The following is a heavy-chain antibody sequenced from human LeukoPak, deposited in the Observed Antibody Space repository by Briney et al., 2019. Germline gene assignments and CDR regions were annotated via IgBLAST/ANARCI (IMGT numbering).Heavy chain of an antibody. J-gene: IGHJ5*02. Sequence: PSETLSLTCTVSGDSISSSSYYWGWIRQPPGKGLEWIGTIYYSGSTYYNPSLKSRVTISVDTSKNQFSLRLSSVTAADTAVYYCARDQRLYSGYNFWFDPWGQGTLVTVSS. CDR2: IYYSGST. D-gene: IGHD5-12*01. CDR1: GDSISSSSYY. V-gene: IGHV4-39*07. CDR3: ARDQRLYSGYNFWFDP.